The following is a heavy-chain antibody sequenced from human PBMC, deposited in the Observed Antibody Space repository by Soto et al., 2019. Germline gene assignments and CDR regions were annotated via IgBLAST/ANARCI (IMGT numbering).Heavy chain of an antibody. D-gene: IGHD4-17*01. CDR3: ATTVTTIHAFDY. CDR1: GSTFSSYG. Sequence: GGSLRLSCAASGSTFSSYGMHWVRQAPGKGLEWVAVISYDGSNKYYADSVKGRFTISRDNSKNTLYLQMNSLRAEDTAVYYCATTVTTIHAFDYWGQGTLVTVSS. J-gene: IGHJ4*02. V-gene: IGHV3-30*03. CDR2: ISYDGSNK.